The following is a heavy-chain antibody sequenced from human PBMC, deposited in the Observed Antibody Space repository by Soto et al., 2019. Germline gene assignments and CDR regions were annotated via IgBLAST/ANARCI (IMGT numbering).Heavy chain of an antibody. D-gene: IGHD3-10*01. V-gene: IGHV3-7*03. CDR1: GFTFSSYW. Sequence: GGSLRLSCAASGFTFSSYWMSWVRQAPGKGLEWVANIKQDGSEKYYVDSVKGRFTISRDNAKNSLYLQMNSLRAEDTAVYYCARVYYYGSGSYYNWFDPWGQGTLVTVSS. J-gene: IGHJ5*02. CDR2: IKQDGSEK. CDR3: ARVYYYGSGSYYNWFDP.